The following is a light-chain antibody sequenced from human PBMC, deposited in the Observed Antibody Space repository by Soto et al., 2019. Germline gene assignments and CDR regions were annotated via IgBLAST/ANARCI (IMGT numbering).Light chain of an antibody. CDR1: SRDVGGYNY. CDR2: DVS. Sequence: QSALTQPASVSGSPGQSITISCTGTSRDVGGYNYVSWYQHHPGKAPKLIIYDVSKRPSGVSNRFSGSKSGNTASLTISGLQSEDEADYYCSSYTSSSTYVFGGGTKVTVL. CDR3: SSYTSSSTYV. V-gene: IGLV2-14*03. J-gene: IGLJ1*01.